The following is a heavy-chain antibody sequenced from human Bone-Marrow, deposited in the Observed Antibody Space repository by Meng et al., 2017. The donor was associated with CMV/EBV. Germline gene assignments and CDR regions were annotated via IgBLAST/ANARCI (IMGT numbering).Heavy chain of an antibody. CDR3: ARGDCSSTSCYAYYYYGMDV. Sequence: SETLSLTCAVFGGSFSGYYWSWIRQPPGKGLEWIGEIDHSGSTNYNPSLKSRVSMAVDTSQNQFLLTVTSVTAADTAVYYCARGDCSSTSCYAYYYYGMDVWGQGTTVTVSS. V-gene: IGHV4-34*01. J-gene: IGHJ6*02. CDR1: GGSFSGYY. D-gene: IGHD2-2*01. CDR2: IDHSGST.